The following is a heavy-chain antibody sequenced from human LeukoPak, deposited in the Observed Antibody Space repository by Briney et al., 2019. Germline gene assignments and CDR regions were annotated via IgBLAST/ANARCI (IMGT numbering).Heavy chain of an antibody. D-gene: IGHD1-1*01. CDR3: ARDRAGTTGGDAFDI. V-gene: IGHV1-69*05. Sequence: SVKVSCKASGGTFSSYAISWARQAPGQGLEWMGGIIPIFGTANYAQKFQGRVTITTDESTSTAYMELSSLRSEDTAVYYCARDRAGTTGGDAFDIWGQGTMVTVSS. J-gene: IGHJ3*02. CDR1: GGTFSSYA. CDR2: IIPIFGTA.